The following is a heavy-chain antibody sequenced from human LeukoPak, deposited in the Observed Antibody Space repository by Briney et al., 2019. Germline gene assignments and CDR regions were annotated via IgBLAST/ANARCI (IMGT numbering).Heavy chain of an antibody. D-gene: IGHD6-19*01. V-gene: IGHV4-34*01. J-gene: IGHJ3*02. CDR3: ARHASVADAFDI. Sequence: PSETLSLTCAVYGGSFSGNYWSRIRQPPGKGLEWIGEINHSGSTNYNPSLKSRVTISVDTSKNQFSLKLSSVTAADTAVYYCARHASVADAFDIWGQGTMVSVSS. CDR2: INHSGST. CDR1: GGSFSGNY.